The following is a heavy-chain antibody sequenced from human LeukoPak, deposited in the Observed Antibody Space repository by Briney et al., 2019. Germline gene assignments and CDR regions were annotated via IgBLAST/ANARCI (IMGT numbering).Heavy chain of an antibody. J-gene: IGHJ4*02. D-gene: IGHD3-10*01. CDR1: GGSFSGYY. V-gene: IGHV4-34*01. CDR3: ARHGFGSYFDY. CDR2: IYHSGST. Sequence: PSETLSLTCAVYGGSFSGYYWSWIRQPPGKGLEWIGEIYHSGSTYYNPSLKSRVTISVDTSKNQFSLKLSSVTAADTAVYYCARHGFGSYFDYWGQGTLVTVSS.